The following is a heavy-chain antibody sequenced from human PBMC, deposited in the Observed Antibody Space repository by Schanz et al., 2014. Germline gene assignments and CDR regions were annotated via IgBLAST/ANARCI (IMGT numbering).Heavy chain of an antibody. V-gene: IGHV3-48*01. CDR3: ARDRSNNFDY. CDR1: GFSFSSYS. Sequence: EVQLVESGGGLVQPGESLRLSCAVSGFSFSSYSMSWVRQAPGKGLEWIAYISSGGTTIYYADSVKGRFTISRDNSKNTLYLQMNSLRVEDTALYYCARDRSNNFDYWGQGTLVTVSS. J-gene: IGHJ4*02. CDR2: ISSGGTTI. D-gene: IGHD2-2*01.